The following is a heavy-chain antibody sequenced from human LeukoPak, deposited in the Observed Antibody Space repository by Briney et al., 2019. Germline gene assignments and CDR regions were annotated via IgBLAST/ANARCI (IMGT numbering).Heavy chain of an antibody. J-gene: IGHJ1*01. CDR2: ISAYNGNT. CDR3: ARELEEYDILTGYYPRGYFQH. V-gene: IGHV1-18*01. CDR1: GYTFTSYG. Sequence: GASVKVSCKASGYTFTSYGISXXXXXXXXGXXWXGWISAYNGNTXYAQRLQGRVTXTTDTSTSTAYMELRSLRSDDTAVYYCARELEEYDILTGYYPRGYFQHWGQGTLVTVSS. D-gene: IGHD3-9*01.